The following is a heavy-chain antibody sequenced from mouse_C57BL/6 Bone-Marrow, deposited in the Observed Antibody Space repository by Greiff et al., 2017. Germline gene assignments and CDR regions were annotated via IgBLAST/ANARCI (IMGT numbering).Heavy chain of an antibody. D-gene: IGHD3-2*02. V-gene: IGHV3-6*01. CDR2: ISYDGSN. CDR1: GYSITSGYY. CDR3: ARAQAPWFAY. J-gene: IGHJ3*01. Sequence: EVKLMESGPGLVKPSQSLSLTCSVTGYSITSGYYWNWIRQFPGNKLEWMGYISYDGSNNYNPSLKNRISITRDTSKNQFFLKLNSVTTEDTATYYCARAQAPWFAYWGQGTLVTVSA.